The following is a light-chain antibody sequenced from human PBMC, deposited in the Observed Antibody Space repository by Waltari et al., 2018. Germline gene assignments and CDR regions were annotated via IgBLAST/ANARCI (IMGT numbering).Light chain of an antibody. CDR3: CSYAGDSSYV. V-gene: IGLV2-11*01. CDR1: SSDVGAYKY. Sequence: QSALTQPRSVSGSPGQSVTISCTGPSSDVGAYKYVSWYQHHPGKAPKLILFDVTKRPSGVPDRFSGSKSGDTASLTISGLEASDESDYFCCSYAGDSSYVFGTGTTVSVL. CDR2: DVT. J-gene: IGLJ1*01.